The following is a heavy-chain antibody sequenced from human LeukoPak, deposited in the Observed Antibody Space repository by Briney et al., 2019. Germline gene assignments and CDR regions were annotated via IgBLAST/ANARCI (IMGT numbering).Heavy chain of an antibody. CDR2: INNDGSGT. CDR3: VRGGESTWS. J-gene: IGHJ5*02. D-gene: IGHD2-15*01. CDR1: GFTFSSYG. Sequence: GGSLRLSCAASGFTFSSYGMHRVRQAPGKGPVWVSRINNDGSGTTYADSVKGRFTISRDDAKNTLYLQMNSLRAEDTAVYYCVRGGESTWSWGQGTLVTVSS. V-gene: IGHV3-74*01.